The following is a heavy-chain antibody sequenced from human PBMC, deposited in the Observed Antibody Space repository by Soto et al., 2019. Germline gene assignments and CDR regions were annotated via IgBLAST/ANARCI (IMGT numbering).Heavy chain of an antibody. CDR3: ARPRYYDFWSGYPMPHYYFDY. J-gene: IGHJ4*02. Sequence: GESLKISCKGSGYSFTSYWIGWVRQMPGKGLEWKGIIYPGDSDTRYSPSFQGQVTISADKSISTAYLQWSSLKASDTAMYYCARPRYYDFWSGYPMPHYYFDYWGQGTLVTVSS. V-gene: IGHV5-51*01. D-gene: IGHD3-3*01. CDR2: IYPGDSDT. CDR1: GYSFTSYW.